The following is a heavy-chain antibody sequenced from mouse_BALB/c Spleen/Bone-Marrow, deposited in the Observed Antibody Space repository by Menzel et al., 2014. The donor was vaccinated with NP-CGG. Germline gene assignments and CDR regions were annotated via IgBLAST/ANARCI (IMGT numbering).Heavy chain of an antibody. D-gene: IGHD3-1*01. CDR3: ARWRGATDYALDY. CDR1: GYSITSGYS. CDR2: IRFTGST. Sequence: VQLQQSGPDLVKPSQSLSLTCTVTGYSITSGYSWHWIRQFPGNKLEWMGYIRFTGSTNYIPSLESRISFTRDTSKNQLFLQLNSVTTEDTATYYCARWRGATDYALDYWGQGTSVTVSS. V-gene: IGHV3-1*02. J-gene: IGHJ4*01.